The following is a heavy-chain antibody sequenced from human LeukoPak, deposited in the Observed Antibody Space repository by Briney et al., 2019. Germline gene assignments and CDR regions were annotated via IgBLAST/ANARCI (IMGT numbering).Heavy chain of an antibody. J-gene: IGHJ4*02. CDR1: GGSISSYY. CDR2: IYTSGGT. CDR3: ARGIAAAGMVYYFDY. V-gene: IGHV4-4*07. D-gene: IGHD6-13*01. Sequence: PSETLSLTCTVSGGSISSYYWSWIRQPAGKGLEWIGRIYTSGGTNYNPSLKSRATMSVDTSKNQFSLKLSSVTAADTAVYYCARGIAAAGMVYYFDYWGQGTLVTVSS.